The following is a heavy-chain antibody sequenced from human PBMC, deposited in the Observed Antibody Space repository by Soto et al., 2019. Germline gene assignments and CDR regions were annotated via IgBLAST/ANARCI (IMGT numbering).Heavy chain of an antibody. V-gene: IGHV4-59*08. CDR1: GGSISSYY. J-gene: IGHJ5*02. CDR2: IYYSGST. CDR3: ARASRDWFDP. Sequence: SQTLSLTCTVSGGSISSYYWSWIRQPPGKGLEWIGYIYYSGSTNYNPSLKSRVTISVDTSKNQFSLKLSSVTAADTAVYYCARASRDWFDPWGQGTLVTVSS.